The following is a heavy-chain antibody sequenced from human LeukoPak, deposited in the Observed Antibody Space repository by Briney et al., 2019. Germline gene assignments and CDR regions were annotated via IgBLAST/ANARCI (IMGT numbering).Heavy chain of an antibody. CDR2: MNPNSGNT. Sequence: GASVKVSCKASGYTFTSYDINWVRQATGQGLEWMGWMNPNSGNTGYAQKFQGRVTITRNTSISTAYMELSSLRSGDTAVYYCARGRRFNRFGELLYYFDYWGQGTLVTVSS. J-gene: IGHJ4*02. D-gene: IGHD3-10*01. CDR3: ARGRRFNRFGELLYYFDY. V-gene: IGHV1-8*03. CDR1: GYTFTSYD.